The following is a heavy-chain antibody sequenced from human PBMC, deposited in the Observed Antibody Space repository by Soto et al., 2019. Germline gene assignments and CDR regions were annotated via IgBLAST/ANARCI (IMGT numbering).Heavy chain of an antibody. Sequence: ASVKVSCKASGYTFTSYDINWVRQATGQGLEWMGWMNPNSGNTGYAQKFQGRVTMTRNTSISTAYMELSSLRSDDTAVYYCARSGADCTSITRLFDYFWGLGTLVTVSS. CDR2: MNPNSGNT. CDR3: ARSGADCTSITRLFDYF. D-gene: IGHD2-8*01. J-gene: IGHJ4*02. V-gene: IGHV1-8*01. CDR1: GYTFTSYD.